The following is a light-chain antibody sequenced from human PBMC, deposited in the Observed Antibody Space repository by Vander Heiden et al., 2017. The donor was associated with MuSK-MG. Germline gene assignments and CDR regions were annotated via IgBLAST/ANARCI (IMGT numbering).Light chain of an antibody. Sequence: EIELTQSPTTLSLSPGERATLSCRASQSVSSYLAWYQQKPGQAPRLLIYDASNRATGIPARFSGSGSGTDFTLTISSLEPEDFAVYYCQQRSNWPPGFTFGGGTKVEIK. CDR2: DAS. J-gene: IGKJ4*01. CDR1: QSVSSY. V-gene: IGKV3-11*01. CDR3: QQRSNWPPGFT.